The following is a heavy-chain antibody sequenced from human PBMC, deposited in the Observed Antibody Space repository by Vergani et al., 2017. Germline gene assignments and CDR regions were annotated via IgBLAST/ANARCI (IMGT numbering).Heavy chain of an antibody. V-gene: IGHV4-31*03. CDR3: ARGDNWNPGWFDP. D-gene: IGHD1-20*01. CDR2: IYYSGSS. Sequence: QVQLQESGPGLVKPSQTLSLTCTVSGGSISSGGYYWSWIRQHPGKGLEWIGYIYYSGSSYYNPSLKSRVTISVDTSKNKFSLKLSSGTAADTAVDYCARGDNWNPGWFDPWGQGTLVTVSS. J-gene: IGHJ5*02. CDR1: GGSISSGGYY.